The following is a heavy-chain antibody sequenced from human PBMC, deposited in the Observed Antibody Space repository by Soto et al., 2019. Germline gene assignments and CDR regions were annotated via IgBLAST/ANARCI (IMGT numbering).Heavy chain of an antibody. CDR2: IIPIFGTA. Sequence: ASVKVSCKASGGTFSSYAISWVRQAPGQGLEWMGGIIPIFGTANYAQKFQGRVTITADESTSTAYMELSSLRSEDTTVYYCARGIKRYYYYGMDVWGQGTTVTV. D-gene: IGHD3-10*01. J-gene: IGHJ6*02. CDR3: ARGIKRYYYYGMDV. V-gene: IGHV1-69*13. CDR1: GGTFSSYA.